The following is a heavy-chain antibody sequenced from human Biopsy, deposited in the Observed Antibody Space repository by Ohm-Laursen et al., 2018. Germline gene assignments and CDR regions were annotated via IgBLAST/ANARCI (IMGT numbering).Heavy chain of an antibody. Sequence: TLSLTCTVSGDSISSYYWSRIRQPPGKGLQWIGYVYYTGSTDYNPSLQSRVTISVGTSKNHFSLRLRSVTPADTAIYYCARDRGYYSDRTVPGYFDLWGRGTLVTVSS. CDR2: VYYTGST. CDR1: GDSISSYY. CDR3: ARDRGYYSDRTVPGYFDL. J-gene: IGHJ2*01. V-gene: IGHV4-59*01. D-gene: IGHD3-22*01.